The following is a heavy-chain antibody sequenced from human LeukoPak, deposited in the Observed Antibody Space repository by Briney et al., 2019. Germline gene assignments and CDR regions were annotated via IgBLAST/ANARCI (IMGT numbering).Heavy chain of an antibody. D-gene: IGHD3-10*01. V-gene: IGHV1-2*02. J-gene: IGHJ4*02. Sequence: GASVKVSCKASGYTFTGYYMHWVRQAPGRGLEWMGWINPNSGGTNYAQKFQGRVTMTRDTSISTAYMELSRLRSDDTAVYYCARAGLWFGESSFSYWGQGTLVTVSS. CDR3: ARAGLWFGESSFSY. CDR1: GYTFTGYY. CDR2: INPNSGGT.